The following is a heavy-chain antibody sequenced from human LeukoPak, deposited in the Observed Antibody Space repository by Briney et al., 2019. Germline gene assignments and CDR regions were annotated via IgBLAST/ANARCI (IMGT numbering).Heavy chain of an antibody. Sequence: GGSLRLSCAASGFTFSSYAMSWVRQAPRKGLEWVSRISGSGGSTYYADSLKGRFTISRETSKNTLYVQMNSLRAEDTAVYYCAKATSGSYRGYTDYWGQGTLVTVPS. J-gene: IGHJ4*02. CDR3: AKATSGSYRGYTDY. D-gene: IGHD1-26*01. CDR1: GFTFSSYA. CDR2: ISGSGGST. V-gene: IGHV3-23*01.